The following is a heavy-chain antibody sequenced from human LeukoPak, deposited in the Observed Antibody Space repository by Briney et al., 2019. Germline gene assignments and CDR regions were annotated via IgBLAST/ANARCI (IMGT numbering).Heavy chain of an antibody. V-gene: IGHV5-51*01. D-gene: IGHD2-15*01. J-gene: IGHJ3*02. CDR1: GYSFTSYW. Sequence: GGSLKISCKGSGYSFTSYWIGWVRQMPGKGLEWMGIIYPGDSDTRYSPSFQGQVTISADKSISTAYLQWSSLKASDTAMYYCARLPVILSNAFDIWGQGTMVTVSS. CDR3: ARLPVILSNAFDI. CDR2: IYPGDSDT.